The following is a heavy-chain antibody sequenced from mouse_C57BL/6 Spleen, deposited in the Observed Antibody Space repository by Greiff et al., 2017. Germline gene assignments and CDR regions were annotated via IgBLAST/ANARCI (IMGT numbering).Heavy chain of an antibody. J-gene: IGHJ2*01. D-gene: IGHD2-1*01. CDR3: ARNYGNYLDY. V-gene: IGHV1-80*01. CDR1: GYAFSSYW. CDR2: IYPGDGDT. Sequence: QVHVKQSGAELVKPGASVKISCKASGYAFSSYWMNWVKQRPGKGLEWIGQIYPGDGDTNYNGKFKGKATLTADKSSSTAYMQLSSLTSEDSAVYFCARNYGNYLDYWGQGTTLTVSS.